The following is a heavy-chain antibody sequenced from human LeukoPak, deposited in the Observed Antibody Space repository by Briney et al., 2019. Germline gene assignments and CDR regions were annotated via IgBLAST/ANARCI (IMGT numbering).Heavy chain of an antibody. V-gene: IGHV1-69*05. Sequence: SVKVSCKASGGTFSSYAISWVRQAPGQGLEWMGGIIPIFGTANYAQKFQGRVTITTDESTSTAYMELSSLRSEDTAAYYCARSPVVVVAATRDSYYYYMDVWGKGTTVTVSS. J-gene: IGHJ6*03. CDR3: ARSPVVVVAATRDSYYYYMDV. CDR1: GGTFSSYA. D-gene: IGHD2-15*01. CDR2: IIPIFGTA.